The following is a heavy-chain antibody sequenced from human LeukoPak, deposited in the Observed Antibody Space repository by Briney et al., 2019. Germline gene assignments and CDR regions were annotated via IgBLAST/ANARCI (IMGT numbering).Heavy chain of an antibody. D-gene: IGHD1-1*01. J-gene: IGHJ4*02. V-gene: IGHV1-2*02. CDR2: INPNSGGT. CDR3: ARANWNGLYYFDY. Sequence: EASVKVSCKASGYTFTGYYMHWVRQAPGQGLEWMGWINPNSGGTNYAQKFQGRVTMTRDTSISTAYMELSRLRSDDTAVYYGARANWNGLYYFDYWGQGTLVTVSS. CDR1: GYTFTGYY.